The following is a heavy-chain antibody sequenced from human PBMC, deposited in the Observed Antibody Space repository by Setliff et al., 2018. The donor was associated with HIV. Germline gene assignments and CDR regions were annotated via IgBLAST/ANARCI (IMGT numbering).Heavy chain of an antibody. CDR1: GFTFNSYG. V-gene: IGHV3-33*05. CDR3: ARGEPSILVVPAAFFDY. CDR2: IEHDGSKK. D-gene: IGHD2-2*01. Sequence: GGSLRLSCAASGFTFNSYGMHWVRQAPGKGLEWVTFIEHDGSKKFYADSVKGRFTISRDNSKNTLYLQMNSLRAEDTAVYYCARGEPSILVVPAAFFDYWGQGTLVTVSS. J-gene: IGHJ4*02.